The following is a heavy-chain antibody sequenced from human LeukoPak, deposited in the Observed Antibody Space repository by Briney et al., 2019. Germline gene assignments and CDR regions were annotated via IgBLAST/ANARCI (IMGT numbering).Heavy chain of an antibody. Sequence: GGSLRLSCAASGFTFSSYWMTWVRQGPGKGLEWVATIDQVGSEKYYVDSVKGRFTISRGNAKNSLYLQMNSLRAEDTAVYYCARDALGYCSGGRCFSPFDFWGQGTLVTVSS. D-gene: IGHD2-15*01. J-gene: IGHJ4*02. CDR1: GFTFSSYW. CDR3: ARDALGYCSGGRCFSPFDF. V-gene: IGHV3-7*05. CDR2: IDQVGSEK.